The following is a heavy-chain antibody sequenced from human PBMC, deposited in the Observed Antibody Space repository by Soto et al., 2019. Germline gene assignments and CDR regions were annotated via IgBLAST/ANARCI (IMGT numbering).Heavy chain of an antibody. CDR1: GGSISSGGYS. Sequence: QLQLQESGSGLVKPSQTLSLTCAVSGGSISSGGYSWSWIRQPPGKGLEWIGYIYHSGSTYYNPSLKSRVTISVDRSKNQFSLKLSSVTAADTAVYYCARENNVLPGGYFGYWGQGTLVTVSS. CDR2: IYHSGST. V-gene: IGHV4-30-2*01. D-gene: IGHD3-10*01. J-gene: IGHJ4*02. CDR3: ARENNVLPGGYFGY.